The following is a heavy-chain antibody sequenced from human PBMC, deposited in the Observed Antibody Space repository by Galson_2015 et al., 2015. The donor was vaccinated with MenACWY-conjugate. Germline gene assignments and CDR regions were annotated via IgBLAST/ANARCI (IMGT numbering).Heavy chain of an antibody. CDR3: ARDWPGVAFAY. CDR2: VDPGNGNT. J-gene: IGHJ4*02. CDR1: GYSFTDFA. V-gene: IGHV1-3*01. Sequence: SVKVSCKASGYSFTDFAIHWVRQAPGQGLQWMGGVDPGNGNTRYSPGVQGRLTITRDTSATTAYMELTSLTSEDTAVYYCARDWPGVAFAYWGQGTLVIVSS.